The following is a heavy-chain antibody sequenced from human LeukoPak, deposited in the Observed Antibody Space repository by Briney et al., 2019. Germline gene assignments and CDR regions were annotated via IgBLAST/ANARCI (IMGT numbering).Heavy chain of an antibody. CDR3: ARPTRTAFSSGWSPIDY. Sequence: GESLKISCNGYGYSFTSYCIGWVRQMPGKGLEWMGFIYPGDSDTRYSPSFQGQVNFSADKSTSTTYLQWSSLKASDTAIYYCARPTRTAFSSGWSPIDYWGQGTLVTVSS. D-gene: IGHD6-19*01. J-gene: IGHJ4*02. CDR1: GYSFTSYC. CDR2: IYPGDSDT. V-gene: IGHV5-51*01.